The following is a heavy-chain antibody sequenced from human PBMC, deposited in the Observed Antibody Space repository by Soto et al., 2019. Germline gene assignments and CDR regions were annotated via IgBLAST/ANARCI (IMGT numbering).Heavy chain of an antibody. CDR2: IIPIFGTA. D-gene: IGHD3-22*01. CDR1: GGTFSSYA. CDR3: AREVDYYDSSGYSVPQAFDI. Sequence: SVKVSCKASGGTFSSYAISWVRQAPGQGLEWMGGIIPIFGTANYAQKFQGRVTITADESTSTAYMELSSLRPEDTAVYYCAREVDYYDSSGYSVPQAFDIWGQGTMVTVSS. J-gene: IGHJ3*02. V-gene: IGHV1-69*13.